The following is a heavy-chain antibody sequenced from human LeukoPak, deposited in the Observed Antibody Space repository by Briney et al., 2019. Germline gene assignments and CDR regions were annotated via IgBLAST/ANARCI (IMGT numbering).Heavy chain of an antibody. J-gene: IGHJ5*02. D-gene: IGHD3-10*01. CDR2: IYTSGST. Sequence: SETLSLTCTVSGGSISSYYWSWIRQPAGKGLEWIGRIYTSGSTNYNPCLKSRVTMSVDTSKNQFSLKLSSVTAADTAVYYCARAGDMVRGVIPGWFDPWGQGTLVTVSS. V-gene: IGHV4-4*07. CDR3: ARAGDMVRGVIPGWFDP. CDR1: GGSISSYY.